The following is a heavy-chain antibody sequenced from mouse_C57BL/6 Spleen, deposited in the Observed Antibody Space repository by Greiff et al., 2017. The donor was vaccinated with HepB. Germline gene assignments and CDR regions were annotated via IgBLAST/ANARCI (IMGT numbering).Heavy chain of an antibody. J-gene: IGHJ3*01. CDR2: ISSGGSYT. D-gene: IGHD2-5*01. CDR3: ARQYSNYPAWFAY. CDR1: GFTFSSYG. V-gene: IGHV5-6*01. Sequence: DVQLVESGGDLVKPGGSLKLSCAASGFTFSSYGMSWVRQTPDKRLEWVATISSGGSYTYYPDSVKGRFTISRDNAKNTLYLQMSSLKSEDTAMYYCARQYSNYPAWFAYWGQGTLVTVSA.